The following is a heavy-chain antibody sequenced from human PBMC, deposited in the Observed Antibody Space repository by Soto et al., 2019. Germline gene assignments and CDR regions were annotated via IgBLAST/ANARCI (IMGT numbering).Heavy chain of an antibody. CDR1: GFTFSSYT. V-gene: IGHV3-23*01. CDR2: INSGGRT. D-gene: IGHD4-17*01. CDR3: AKHLRPDGVWDFDY. J-gene: IGHJ4*02. Sequence: EVQLLESGGGLVQPGGSLRLSCAASGFTFSSYTMNWVRQAPGKGLEWVSGINSGGRTYYADSVKGRFTISRDDSKNTLYLQIMSLRAEDTAVYYCAKHLRPDGVWDFDYWGQGTLVTVSS.